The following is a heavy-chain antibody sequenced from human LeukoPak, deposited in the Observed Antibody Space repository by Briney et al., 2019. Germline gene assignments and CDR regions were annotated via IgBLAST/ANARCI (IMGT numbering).Heavy chain of an antibody. D-gene: IGHD3-10*02. CDR1: GFTFGDYA. V-gene: IGHV3-48*03. CDR2: ISSSGSTI. Sequence: QPGRSLRLSCTASGFTFGDYAMNWVRQAPGKGLEWVSYISSSGSTIYYADSVKGRFTISRDNAKNSLYLQMNSLRAEDTAVYYCAELGITMIGGVWGKGTTVTISS. CDR3: AELGITMIGGV. J-gene: IGHJ6*04.